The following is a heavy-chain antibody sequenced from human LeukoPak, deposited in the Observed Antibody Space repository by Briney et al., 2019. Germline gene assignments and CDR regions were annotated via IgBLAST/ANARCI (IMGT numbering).Heavy chain of an antibody. J-gene: IGHJ4*02. CDR2: IISKTDGGTT. D-gene: IGHD4-17*01. CDR1: GFTFSRHA. V-gene: IGHV3-15*01. Sequence: GGSLRLSCAASGFTFSRHAMSWVRQAPGKGLEWVGRIISKTDGGTTSYAAPVKGRFTISRDDSRHTLYLQMNSLKTEDTAVYYCTTGDYGTFDYWGQGTLVTVSS. CDR3: TTGDYGTFDY.